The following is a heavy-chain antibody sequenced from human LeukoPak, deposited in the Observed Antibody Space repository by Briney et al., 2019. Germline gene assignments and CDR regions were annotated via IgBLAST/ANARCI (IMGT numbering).Heavy chain of an antibody. V-gene: IGHV3-23*01. CDR2: ISESGGST. J-gene: IGHJ4*02. CDR3: AKGGF. CDR1: GFTFSTSA. Sequence: GGSLRLSCVVSGFTFSTSAMSWVRQAPGKGLEWVSGISESGGSTYYADSVKSRFTSSRDNSKNTLYLQMNNLRAEDTAAYYCAKGGFWGQGTLVTVSS.